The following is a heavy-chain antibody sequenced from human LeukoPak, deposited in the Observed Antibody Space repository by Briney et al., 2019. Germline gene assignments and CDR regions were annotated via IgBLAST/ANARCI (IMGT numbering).Heavy chain of an antibody. Sequence: GGSLGLSCAASGFTFSSYAMSWVRQAPGKGLEWVSAISGSGGSTYYADSVKGRFTISRDNSKNTLYLQMNSLRAEDTAVYYCAVRRRDGYNGDFDYWGQGTLVTVSS. D-gene: IGHD5-24*01. CDR3: AVRRRDGYNGDFDY. CDR2: ISGSGGST. J-gene: IGHJ4*02. V-gene: IGHV3-23*01. CDR1: GFTFSSYA.